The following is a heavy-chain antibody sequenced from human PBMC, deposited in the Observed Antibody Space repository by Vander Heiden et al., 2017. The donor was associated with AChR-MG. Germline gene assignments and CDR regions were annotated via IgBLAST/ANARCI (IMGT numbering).Heavy chain of an antibody. CDR2: IYYSGST. CDR3: VRQYYGSGSYHFDP. Sequence: QVQLQESGPGLVTPSETLSLTCTVSGGSISSNYWSWIRQPPGKGLEWIGWIYYSGSTNYRPSLRSRVTISVDTSKNQFSLKLSSVTAADTAVYYCVRQYYGSGSYHFDPWGQGTLVTVSS. CDR1: GGSISSNY. V-gene: IGHV4-59*08. D-gene: IGHD3-10*01. J-gene: IGHJ5*02.